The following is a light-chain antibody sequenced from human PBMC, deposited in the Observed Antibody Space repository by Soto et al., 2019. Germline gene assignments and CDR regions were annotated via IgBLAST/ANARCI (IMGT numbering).Light chain of an antibody. CDR3: QHYNFWPHT. Sequence: EKVMTQAPATLPVSPGERATLSCRASQSVDSHLAWYHHKPGQAPRLLIYGASSRATGVPARFAGSGSGTEFNRTITSLQSEDFALYYCQHYNFWPHTFGQGAKREIK. CDR2: GAS. CDR1: QSVDSH. J-gene: IGKJ2*01. V-gene: IGKV3-15*01.